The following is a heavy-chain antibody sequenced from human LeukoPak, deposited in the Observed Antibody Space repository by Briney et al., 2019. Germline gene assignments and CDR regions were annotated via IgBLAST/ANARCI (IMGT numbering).Heavy chain of an antibody. J-gene: IGHJ4*02. CDR2: ISASGDNT. Sequence: PGGSLRLSCAASGFTFSSYAMSWVRQAPGMGLEWVSAISASGDNTFYADSVRGRFTISRDNSKSTLYLQMNSLRAEDTAVYYCASRSYYLDNWGQGTLVTVSS. D-gene: IGHD3-10*01. V-gene: IGHV3-23*01. CDR3: ASRSYYLDN. CDR1: GFTFSSYA.